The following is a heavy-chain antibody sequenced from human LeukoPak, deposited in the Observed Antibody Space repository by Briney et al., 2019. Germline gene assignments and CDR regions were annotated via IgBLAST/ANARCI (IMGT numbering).Heavy chain of an antibody. CDR2: INHSGSS. CDR1: GGSFGGYY. J-gene: IGHJ4*02. Sequence: SETLSLTCAVYGGSFGGYYWSWIRQPPGKGLEWIGEINHSGSSNYNPSLKSRVTILVDTSKNQFSLRLTSVTAADTAVYYCARDGRSTYGSNLLDYWGQGTPVTVSS. D-gene: IGHD4/OR15-4a*01. CDR3: ARDGRSTYGSNLLDY. V-gene: IGHV4-34*01.